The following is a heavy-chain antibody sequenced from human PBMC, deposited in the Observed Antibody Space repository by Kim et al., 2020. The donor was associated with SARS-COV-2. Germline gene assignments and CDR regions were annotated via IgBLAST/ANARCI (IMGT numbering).Heavy chain of an antibody. CDR2: ISGDGGST. CDR3: ARRNYYDSSGHDVFDI. V-gene: IGHV3-43*02. Sequence: GGSLRLSCAASGFTFDDYAMHWVRQAPGKGLEWVSLISGDGGSTYYADSVKGRFTISRDNSKNSLFLHMNSLRTKDTALYSCARRNYYDSSGHDVFDIWG. D-gene: IGHD3-22*01. CDR1: GFTFDDYA. J-gene: IGHJ3*02.